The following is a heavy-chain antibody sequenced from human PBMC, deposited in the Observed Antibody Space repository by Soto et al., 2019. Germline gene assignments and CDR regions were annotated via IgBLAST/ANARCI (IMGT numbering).Heavy chain of an antibody. J-gene: IGHJ4*02. CDR2: IYDSGST. CDR3: ARAPMVRGVNSDFDY. V-gene: IGHV4-34*01. D-gene: IGHD3-10*01. CDR1: GESFSGHC. Sequence: SETLSPTCAVSGESFSGHCWTWLRQSPGKGLEWIGEIYDSGSTNYSPSLKGRVTISVDRTKKQFSLRLISVTAADTAVYYCARAPMVRGVNSDFDYWGQGTRVTVSS.